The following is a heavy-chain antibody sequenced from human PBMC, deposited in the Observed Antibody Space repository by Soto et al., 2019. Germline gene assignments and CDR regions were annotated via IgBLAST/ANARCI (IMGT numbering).Heavy chain of an antibody. CDR3: AKVSVVVTHDAFDI. Sequence: GGSLRLSCAASGFTFSSYGMHWVRQAPGKGLEWVAVISYDGSNKYYADSVKGRFTISRDNSKNTLYLQMNSLRAEDTAVYYCAKVSVVVTHDAFDIWGQGTMVTVSS. J-gene: IGHJ3*02. CDR2: ISYDGSNK. D-gene: IGHD2-21*02. V-gene: IGHV3-30*18. CDR1: GFTFSSYG.